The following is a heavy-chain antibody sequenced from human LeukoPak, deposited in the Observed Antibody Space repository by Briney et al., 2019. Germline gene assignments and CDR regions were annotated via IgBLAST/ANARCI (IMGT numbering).Heavy chain of an antibody. Sequence: PSQTLSLTCSVSGGAVNSAGYYWSWIRQHPGKGLEWIGYMYYSGNTYYNPPLKSRVTISVDTSKNHFSLKLTSVTAADTAIYYCARDQRGSGSYTDDYYAMDVWGKGTTVTVSS. CDR3: ARDQRGSGSYTDDYYAMDV. V-gene: IGHV4-31*03. J-gene: IGHJ6*04. D-gene: IGHD3-10*01. CDR1: GGAVNSAGYY. CDR2: MYYSGNT.